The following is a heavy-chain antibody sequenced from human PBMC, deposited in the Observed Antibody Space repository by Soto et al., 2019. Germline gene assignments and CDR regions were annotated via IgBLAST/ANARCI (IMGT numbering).Heavy chain of an antibody. Sequence: ASVKVSCKASGYTFTSYGISWVRQAPGQGLEWMGWISAYNGNTNYAQKLQGRVNMTTDTSTSTAYMELRSLRSDDTAVYYCASCSSTSCYYAVGLAGSDAFDIWGQGTMVTVSS. CDR1: GYTFTSYG. CDR3: ASCSSTSCYYAVGLAGSDAFDI. V-gene: IGHV1-18*01. D-gene: IGHD2-2*01. CDR2: ISAYNGNT. J-gene: IGHJ3*02.